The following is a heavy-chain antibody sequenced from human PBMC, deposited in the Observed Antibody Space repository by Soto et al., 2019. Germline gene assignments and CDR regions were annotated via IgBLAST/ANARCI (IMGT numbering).Heavy chain of an antibody. V-gene: IGHV4-30-4*01. CDR3: ARLGDALDH. D-gene: IGHD2-21*02. Sequence: QVQLQESGPGLVKPSQTLSLTCTVSGGSLSRGDYYWNWIRQPPGKVLEWIGYIYYRGNTYYNSSIKSRLTISLDTTKNQVSLKLTSAPAADPAVYYCARLGDALDHWCQATLVSVSS. J-gene: IGHJ4*02. CDR1: GGSLSRGDYY. CDR2: IYYRGNT.